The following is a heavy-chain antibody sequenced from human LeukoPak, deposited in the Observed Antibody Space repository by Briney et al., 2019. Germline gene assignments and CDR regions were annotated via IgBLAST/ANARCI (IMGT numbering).Heavy chain of an antibody. J-gene: IGHJ6*02. CDR1: GYTFTSYY. CDR2: INPSGGST. Sequence: GASVKVSCKASGYTFTSYYMHWVRQAPGQGLEWMGIINPSGGSTSYAQKFQGRVTMTRDTSTSTVYMELSSLRSEDTAVYYCARVAVRGQQLAHYYYYGMDVWGQGTTVTVSS. D-gene: IGHD6-13*01. V-gene: IGHV1-46*01. CDR3: ARVAVRGQQLAHYYYYGMDV.